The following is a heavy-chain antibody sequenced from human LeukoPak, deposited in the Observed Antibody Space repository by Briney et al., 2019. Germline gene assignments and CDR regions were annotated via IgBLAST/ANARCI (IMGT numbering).Heavy chain of an antibody. CDR1: GFTFSSYS. Sequence: GGSLRLSCAASGFTFSSYSMNWVRQAPGKGLEWVSSISSSSSYIYYADSVKGRFTISRDNAKNSLYLQVNSLTAADTAVYYCARAFHPPDFAFGRAPYYFDLWGQGTLVTVSS. CDR3: ARAFHPPDFAFGRAPYYFDL. J-gene: IGHJ4*01. V-gene: IGHV3-21*04. D-gene: IGHD3-16*01. CDR2: ISSSSSYI.